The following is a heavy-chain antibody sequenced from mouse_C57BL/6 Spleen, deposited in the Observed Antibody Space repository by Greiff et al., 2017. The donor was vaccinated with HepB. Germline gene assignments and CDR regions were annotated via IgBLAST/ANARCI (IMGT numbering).Heavy chain of an antibody. J-gene: IGHJ2*01. CDR3: ARLTGGVDY. V-gene: IGHV5-17*01. D-gene: IGHD4-1*01. CDR1: GFTFSDYG. CDR2: ISSGSSTI. Sequence: EVKLMESGGGLVKPGGSLKLSCAASGFTFSDYGMHWVRQAPEKGLEWVAYISSGSSTIYYADTVKGRFTISRDNAKNTLFLQMTSLRSEDTAMYYCARLTGGVDYWGQGTTLTVSS.